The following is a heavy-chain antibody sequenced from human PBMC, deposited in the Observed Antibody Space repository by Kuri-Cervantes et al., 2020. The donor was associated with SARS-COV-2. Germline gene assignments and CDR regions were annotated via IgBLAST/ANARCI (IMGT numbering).Heavy chain of an antibody. CDR3: ARIHGDYYYYMDV. D-gene: IGHD5-18*01. J-gene: IGHJ6*03. V-gene: IGHV4-39*01. CDR1: GGSISSSSYY. CDR2: IYYSGST. Sequence: ESLKISCTVSGGSISSSSYYWGWIRQPPGKGLEWIGGIYYSGSTYYNPSLKSRVTISVDTSKNQFSLKLSSVPAADTAVYSCARIHGDYYYYMDVWGKGTMVTVSS.